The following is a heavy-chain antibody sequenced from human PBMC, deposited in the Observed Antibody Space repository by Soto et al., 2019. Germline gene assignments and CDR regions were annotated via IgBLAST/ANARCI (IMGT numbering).Heavy chain of an antibody. CDR2: ISYDGSNK. CDR3: ARAGGLLLDY. J-gene: IGHJ4*02. V-gene: IGHV3-30-3*01. D-gene: IGHD2-15*01. CDR1: GFTFSSYA. Sequence: QVQLVESGGGVIQHGRSLRLSCAASGFTFSSYAMHWVRHAPGKGLEWVAVISYDGSNKYYADSVKGRFTISRDISKNTLYLQMNSLRAEDTALYYCARAGGLLLDYWGQGTLVTVSS.